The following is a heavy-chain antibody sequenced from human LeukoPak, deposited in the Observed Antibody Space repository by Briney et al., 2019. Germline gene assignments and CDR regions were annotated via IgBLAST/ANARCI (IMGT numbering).Heavy chain of an antibody. J-gene: IGHJ6*04. D-gene: IGHD3-10*02. Sequence: GGSLRLSCAASGFTFSTYGMHWVRQAPGKGLEWVAYIQYDGSNQQYADSVKGRFIISRDRSKNIPYLQMNSLRAEDTAVYYCAELGITMIGGVWGKGTTVTISS. V-gene: IGHV3-30*02. CDR3: AELGITMIGGV. CDR1: GFTFSTYG. CDR2: IQYDGSNQ.